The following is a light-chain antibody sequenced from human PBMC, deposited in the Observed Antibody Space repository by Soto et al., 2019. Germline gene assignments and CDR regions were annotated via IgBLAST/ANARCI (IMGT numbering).Light chain of an antibody. Sequence: EIVLTQSPGTLSLSPGERATLSCRASQSVSSSYLAWYQQKPGQAPRLLIYGASSRATGIPDRFSGSGSGTYFTLTISRLEPEDCAVYCCQQYGSSSTWAFGQGTKVEIK. V-gene: IGKV3-20*01. CDR2: GAS. J-gene: IGKJ1*01. CDR1: QSVSSSY. CDR3: QQYGSSSTWA.